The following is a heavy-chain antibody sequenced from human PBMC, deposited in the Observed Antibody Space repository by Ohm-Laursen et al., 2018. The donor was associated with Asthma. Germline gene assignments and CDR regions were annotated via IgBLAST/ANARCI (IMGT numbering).Heavy chain of an antibody. CDR1: GFIFTNYG. CDR3: ARDGSRSGHYPRPHDY. D-gene: IGHD3-22*01. V-gene: IGHV3-33*01. J-gene: IGHJ4*02. CDR2: IWYDGSNK. Sequence: SLRLSCAASGFIFTNYGMHWVRQAPGKGLEWVAVIWYDGSNKYYGDSVKGRFTISRDNSKNTVDLQMNSLRAEDTAVYYCARDGSRSGHYPRPHDYWGQGTLVAVSS.